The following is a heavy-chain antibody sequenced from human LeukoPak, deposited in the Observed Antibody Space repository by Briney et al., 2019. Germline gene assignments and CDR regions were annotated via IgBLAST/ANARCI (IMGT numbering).Heavy chain of an antibody. Sequence: SETLSLTCTVSGGSISSGDYYWSWIRQPPGKGLKWIGYIYYSGSTYYNPSLKSRVTISVDTSKNQFSLKLSSVTAADTAVYYCARDVEIGGYYGSGSQPYFDYWGQGTLVTVSS. V-gene: IGHV4-30-4*01. CDR1: GGSISSGDYY. J-gene: IGHJ4*02. D-gene: IGHD3-10*01. CDR2: IYYSGST. CDR3: ARDVEIGGYYGSGSQPYFDY.